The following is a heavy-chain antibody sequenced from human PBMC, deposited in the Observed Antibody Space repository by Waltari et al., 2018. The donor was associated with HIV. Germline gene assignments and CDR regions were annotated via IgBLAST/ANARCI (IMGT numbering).Heavy chain of an antibody. V-gene: IGHV4-59*02. D-gene: IGHD2-2*02. CDR1: GGSVTQFY. CDR3: ARVREHAYPRDFQY. CDR2: SYENGRP. J-gene: IGHJ1*01. Sequence: QVQLQESGPRLVKPSETLSLTCNVPGGSVTQFYWSWIRQSADKGLKWSGYSYENGRPSYNPSLKSRVTIALETSKNQFALKVSSVTTEDAAMYYCARVREHAYPRDFQYWGQGAPVSVSS.